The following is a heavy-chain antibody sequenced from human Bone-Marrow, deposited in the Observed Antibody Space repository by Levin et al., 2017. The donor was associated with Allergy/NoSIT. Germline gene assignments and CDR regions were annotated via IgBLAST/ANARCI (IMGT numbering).Heavy chain of an antibody. V-gene: IGHV3-9*01. D-gene: IGHD1-26*01. CDR1: GFTFDDYA. J-gene: IGHJ2*01. Sequence: GGSLRLSCAASGFTFDDYAMHWVRQAPGKGLEWVSGISWNSDIVAYADSVKGRFTISRDNAKNSLYLQMNSLRHEDTALYFCVKDLYLLVGGTCLDLWDRGTLVTVSS. CDR2: ISWNSDIV. CDR3: VKDLYLLVGGTCLDL.